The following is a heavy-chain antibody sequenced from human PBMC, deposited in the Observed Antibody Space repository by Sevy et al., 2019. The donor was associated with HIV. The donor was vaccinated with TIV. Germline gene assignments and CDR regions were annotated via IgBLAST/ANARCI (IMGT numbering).Heavy chain of an antibody. D-gene: IGHD4-4*01. V-gene: IGHV3-49*04. J-gene: IGHJ4*02. Sequence: GGSLRLSCTGSGFAFSDYALSWVRQAPGKGLEWVGFIRNKEYNGTTEYAASVKGRFFISRDDSKSVAYLDMNSLKTADTGLYYCTRSVTTIYWGRGTLGTVSS. CDR2: IRNKEYNGTT. CDR1: GFAFSDYA. CDR3: TRSVTTIY.